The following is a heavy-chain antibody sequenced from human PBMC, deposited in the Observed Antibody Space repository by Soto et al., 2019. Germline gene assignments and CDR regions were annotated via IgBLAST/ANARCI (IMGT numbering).Heavy chain of an antibody. CDR1: GFTFSSYA. Sequence: GGSLRLSCAASGFTFSSYAMHWVRQAPGKGLEWVAVISYDGSNKYYADSVKGRFTISRDNSKNTLYLQMNSLRAEDTAVYYCARDPLEYCSGGSCYSFDYWGQGTLVTVSS. V-gene: IGHV3-30-3*01. D-gene: IGHD2-15*01. CDR2: ISYDGSNK. J-gene: IGHJ4*02. CDR3: ARDPLEYCSGGSCYSFDY.